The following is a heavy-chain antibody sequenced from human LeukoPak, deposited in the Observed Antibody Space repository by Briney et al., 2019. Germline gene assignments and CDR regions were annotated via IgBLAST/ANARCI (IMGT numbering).Heavy chain of an antibody. CDR3: AHAGSYYTAFDY. J-gene: IGHJ4*02. Sequence: ASVKVSCKASGHTFTGHYMHWVRQAPGQGLEWMGWINPNSGGTNYAQKFQGRVTMTRDTSISTAYMELSRLRTDDTAVYFCAHAGSYYTAFDYWGRGTLVTVSS. CDR1: GHTFTGHY. V-gene: IGHV1-2*02. CDR2: INPNSGGT. D-gene: IGHD3-10*01.